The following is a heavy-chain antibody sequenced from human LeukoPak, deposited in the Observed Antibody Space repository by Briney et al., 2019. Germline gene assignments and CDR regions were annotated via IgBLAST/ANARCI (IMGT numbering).Heavy chain of an antibody. CDR2: ISSSSTYI. V-gene: IGHV3-21*01. CDR3: ARADYDSRSYYFDY. Sequence: NPGGSLRLSCAASGFTFSSYSMNWVRQAPGTGLEWVSSISSSSTYIYYADSVKGRFTISRDNAKSSLYLQMNSLRAEDTAVYYCARADYDSRSYYFDYWGQGTLVAVSS. CDR1: GFTFSSYS. J-gene: IGHJ4*02. D-gene: IGHD3-22*01.